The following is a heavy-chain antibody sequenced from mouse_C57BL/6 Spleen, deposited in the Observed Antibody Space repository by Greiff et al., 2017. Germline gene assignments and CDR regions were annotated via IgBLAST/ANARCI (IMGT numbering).Heavy chain of an antibody. Sequence: EVKLMESGPELVKPGASVKISCKASGYSFTDYNMNWVKQSNGKSLEWIGVINPNYGTTSYNQKFKGKATLTVDQSSSTAYMQLNSLTSEDSAVYYCARGGGTTVVTPFDYWGQGTTLTVSS. CDR3: ARGGGTTVVTPFDY. J-gene: IGHJ2*01. CDR2: INPNYGTT. CDR1: GYSFTDYN. V-gene: IGHV1-39*01. D-gene: IGHD1-1*01.